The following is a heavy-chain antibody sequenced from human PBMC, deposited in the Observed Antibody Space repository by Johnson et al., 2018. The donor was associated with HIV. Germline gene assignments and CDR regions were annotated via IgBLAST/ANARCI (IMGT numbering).Heavy chain of an antibody. D-gene: IGHD5-18*01. J-gene: IGHJ3*01. V-gene: IGHV3-7*03. CDR1: GFTFSSYA. Sequence: VQLVESGGGVVQPGRSLRLSCAASGFTFSSYAMHWVRQAPGKGPEWVANIKQDGSEKYYVDSVKGRFTISRDNAKNSLYLQIKSLRAEDTAMYYCAKACGYKYFIDSFYCLGQGTMVTVSS. CDR3: AKACGYKYFIDSFYC. CDR2: IKQDGSEK.